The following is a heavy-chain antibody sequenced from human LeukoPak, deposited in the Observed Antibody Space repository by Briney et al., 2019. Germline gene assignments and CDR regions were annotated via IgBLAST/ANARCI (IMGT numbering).Heavy chain of an antibody. V-gene: IGHV3-21*01. J-gene: IGHJ5*02. CDR3: AREDYGGNSVWFDP. Sequence: NPGGSLRLSCAASGFTFSSYSMNWVRQAPGKGLEWVSSISSSSSYIYYADSVKGRFTISRDNAKNSLYLQMNSLRAEDTAVYYCAREDYGGNSVWFDPWGQGTLVTVSS. D-gene: IGHD4-23*01. CDR1: GFTFSSYS. CDR2: ISSSSSYI.